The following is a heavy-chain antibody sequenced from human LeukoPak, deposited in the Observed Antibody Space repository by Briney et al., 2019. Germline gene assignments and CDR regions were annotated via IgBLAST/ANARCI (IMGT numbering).Heavy chain of an antibody. D-gene: IGHD1-26*01. CDR3: ARTVRATAYFDY. CDR1: GFTFSTYW. J-gene: IGHJ4*02. Sequence: GGSLRLSCAASGFTFSTYWMSWVRQAPGKGLEWVSVIYSGGSTYYADSVKGRFTISRDNSKNTLYLQMNSLRAEDTAVYYCARTVRATAYFDYWGQGTLVTVSS. CDR2: IYSGGST. V-gene: IGHV3-66*01.